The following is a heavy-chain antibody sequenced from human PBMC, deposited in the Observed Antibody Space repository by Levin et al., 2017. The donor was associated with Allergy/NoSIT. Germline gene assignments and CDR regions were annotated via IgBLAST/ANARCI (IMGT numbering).Heavy chain of an antibody. CDR3: ARSYCSSTSCYEIGGDYYYYYMDV. CDR2: IIPIFGTA. V-gene: IGHV1-69*01. J-gene: IGHJ6*03. CDR1: GGTFSSYA. D-gene: IGHD2-2*01. Sequence: KISCKASGGTFSSYAISWVRQAPGQGLEWMGGIIPIFGTANYAQKFQGRVTITADESTSTAYMELSSLRSEDTAVYYCARSYCSSTSCYEIGGDYYYYYMDVWGKGTTVTVSS.